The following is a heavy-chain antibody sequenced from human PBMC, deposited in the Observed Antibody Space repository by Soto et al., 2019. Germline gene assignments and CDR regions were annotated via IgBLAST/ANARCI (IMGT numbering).Heavy chain of an antibody. D-gene: IGHD3-22*01. CDR2: IYYSGST. J-gene: IGHJ3*02. CDR3: ARDPEYYYDSSGYLDAFDI. Sequence: PSETLSLTCTVSGGSISSYYWSWIRQPPGKGLEWIGYIYYSGSTNYNPSLKSRVTISVDTSKNQFSLKLSSVTAADTAVYYCARDPEYYYDSSGYLDAFDIWGQGTMVTVSS. V-gene: IGHV4-59*12. CDR1: GGSISSYY.